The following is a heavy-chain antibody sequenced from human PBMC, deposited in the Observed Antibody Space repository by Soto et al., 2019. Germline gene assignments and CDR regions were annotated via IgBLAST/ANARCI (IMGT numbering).Heavy chain of an antibody. J-gene: IGHJ4*02. CDR1: GFPFREFG. Sequence: QMQLVEAGGGVVQPGRSLRLSCVASGFPFREFGMHWVRQAPGKGLEWVALISYDGSDYADSVKGRFTISRDDSRDTLFLDMDNLRPDDTGVYYCARRWNYYLDLWGQGTLVAVSS. V-gene: IGHV3-33*05. D-gene: IGHD1-1*01. CDR3: ARRWNYYLDL. CDR2: ISYDGSD.